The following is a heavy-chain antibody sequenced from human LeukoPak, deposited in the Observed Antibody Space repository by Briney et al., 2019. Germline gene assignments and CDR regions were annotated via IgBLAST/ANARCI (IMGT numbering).Heavy chain of an antibody. D-gene: IGHD5-18*01. V-gene: IGHV4-4*07. CDR1: GGSISSYC. CDR2: IYTSGST. CDR3: ARALPGYSYGSYYFDY. Sequence: SETLSLTCTVSGGSISSYCWSWIRQPAGKGLEWLGRIYTSGSTNYNPSLKSRVTMSVDTSKNQFSLKLSSVTAADTAVYYCARALPGYSYGSYYFDYWGQGTLVTVSS. J-gene: IGHJ4*02.